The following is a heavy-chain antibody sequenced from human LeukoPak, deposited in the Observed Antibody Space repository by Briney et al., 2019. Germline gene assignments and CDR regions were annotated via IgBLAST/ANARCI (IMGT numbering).Heavy chain of an antibody. CDR3: TRDTQGSWIYSTDY. Sequence: QTGGSLRLSCAASGFTFSSYAMSWVRQAPGRGLEWVANINQHGSTTYYVDSVKGRFTISRDNAKSSLYLQMESLRAADTAVYYCTRDTQGSWIYSTDYWGQGTLVTVSS. CDR2: INQHGSTT. V-gene: IGHV3-7*01. CDR1: GFTFSSYA. D-gene: IGHD3-10*01. J-gene: IGHJ4*02.